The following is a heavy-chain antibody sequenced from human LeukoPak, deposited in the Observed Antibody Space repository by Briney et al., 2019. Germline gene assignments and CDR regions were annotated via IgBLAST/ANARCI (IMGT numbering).Heavy chain of an antibody. Sequence: PSETLSLTCAVYGGSFSGYYWSWIRQPPGKGLEWIGEINHSGSTNYNPSLKSRVTISVDTSKNQFSLKLSSVTAADTAVYYCARGATMIVVVIKAFDIWGQGTMVTVSS. CDR2: INHSGST. CDR1: GGSFSGYY. V-gene: IGHV4-34*01. D-gene: IGHD3-22*01. J-gene: IGHJ3*02. CDR3: ARGATMIVVVIKAFDI.